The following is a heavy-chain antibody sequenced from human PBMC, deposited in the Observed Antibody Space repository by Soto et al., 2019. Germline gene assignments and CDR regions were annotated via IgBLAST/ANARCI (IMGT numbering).Heavy chain of an antibody. Sequence: ASVKVSCKASGYTFTNNFIHWLRQAPGQRLEWMGLINTTKGNTNYSQKFQARVTITRDTAASTVYMELNSLRPDDTAVYYCARDPSWTYTSNYALLNCLDPWRQGTLVTVSS. D-gene: IGHD3-16*01. CDR3: ARDPSWTYTSNYALLNCLDP. J-gene: IGHJ5*01. CDR2: INTTKGNT. V-gene: IGHV1-3*04. CDR1: GYTFTNNF.